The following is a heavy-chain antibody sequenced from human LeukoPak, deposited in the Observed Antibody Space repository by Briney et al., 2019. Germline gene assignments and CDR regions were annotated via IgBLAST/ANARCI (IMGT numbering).Heavy chain of an antibody. CDR2: IWHDGSHK. J-gene: IGHJ4*02. CDR3: ASGVYSSGWYLDY. CDR1: AFPFSSYG. Sequence: GGSLRLSCAASAFPFSSYGMHWVRQAPGTGLEWVAVIWHDGSHKYYADSVTGRFTISRDNSKNTLYLQMNSLRAEDTAIYYCASGVYSSGWYLDYWGQGTLVTVSS. D-gene: IGHD6-19*01. V-gene: IGHV3-33*01.